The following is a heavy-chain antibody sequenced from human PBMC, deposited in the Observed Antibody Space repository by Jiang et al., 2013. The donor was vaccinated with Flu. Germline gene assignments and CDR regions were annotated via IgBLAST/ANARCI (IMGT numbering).Heavy chain of an antibody. CDR3: AKSHDGGNSN. CDR2: ISYDGSNK. CDR1: GFTFSSYG. V-gene: IGHV3-30*18. D-gene: IGHD4-23*01. J-gene: IGHJ4*02. Sequence: VQLVESGGGVVQPGRSLRLSCAASGFTFSSYGMHWVRQAPGKGLEWVAVISYDGSNKYYADSVKGRFTISRDNSKNTLYLQMNSLRAEDTAVYYCAKSHDGGNSNWGQGTLVTVSS.